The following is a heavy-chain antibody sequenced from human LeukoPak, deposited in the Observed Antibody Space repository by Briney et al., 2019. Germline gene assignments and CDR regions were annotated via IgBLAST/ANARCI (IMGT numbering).Heavy chain of an antibody. V-gene: IGHV3-15*01. CDR3: TTVRLDWFSPLDY. CDR2: IKSKTDGGTT. D-gene: IGHD3-9*01. J-gene: IGHJ4*02. CDR1: GFTFSNAW. Sequence: PGGSLRLSCAASGFTFSNAWMSWVRQAPGKGLEWVGRIKSKTDGGTTDYAAPVKGRFTISRDDSKNTLYLQMNSLKTEDTAVYYCTTVRLDWFSPLDYWGQGTLVTVSS.